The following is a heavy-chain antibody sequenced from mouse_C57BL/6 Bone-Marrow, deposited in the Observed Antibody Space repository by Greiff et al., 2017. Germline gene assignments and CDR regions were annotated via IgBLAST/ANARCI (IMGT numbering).Heavy chain of an antibody. CDR3: ARRGLTGTLYYFDY. CDR2: INPNNGGT. J-gene: IGHJ2*01. D-gene: IGHD4-1*01. V-gene: IGHV1-22*01. Sequence: EVQLQESGPELVKPGASVKMSCKASGYTFTDYNMHWVKQSHGKSLEWIGYINPNNGGTSYNQKFKGKATLTVNKSSSTAYMELRSLTSEDSAVYYCARRGLTGTLYYFDYWGQGTTLTVSS. CDR1: GYTFTDYN.